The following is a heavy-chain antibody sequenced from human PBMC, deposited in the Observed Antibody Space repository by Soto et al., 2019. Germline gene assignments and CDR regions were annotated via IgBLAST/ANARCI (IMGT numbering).Heavy chain of an antibody. CDR1: GFTFSSYG. CDR3: AKEEIVVVPAASYYCYYMDV. D-gene: IGHD2-2*01. J-gene: IGHJ6*03. V-gene: IGHV3-21*01. CDR2: ISSSSSYI. Sequence: GGSLRLSCAASGFTFSSYGMNWVRQAPGKGLEWVSSISSSSSYIYYADSVKGRFTISRDNAKNSLYLQMNSLRAEDTAVYYCAKEEIVVVPAASYYCYYMDVWGKGTTVTVSS.